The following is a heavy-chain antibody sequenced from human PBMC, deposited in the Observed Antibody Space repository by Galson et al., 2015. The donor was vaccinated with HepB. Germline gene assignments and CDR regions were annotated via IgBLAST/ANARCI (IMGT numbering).Heavy chain of an antibody. Sequence: SVKVSCTASGYTFTSFNMHWVRQAPGQGLEWMGIINPRDGYTRYTQKFQGRVTMTRDTSTSTVYMELSSLRSEDTAVYYCARAAYNYAWDHWGQGTLVTVSS. CDR2: INPRDGYT. V-gene: IGHV1-46*01. CDR3: ARAAYNYAWDH. D-gene: IGHD5-18*01. J-gene: IGHJ4*02. CDR1: GYTFTSFN.